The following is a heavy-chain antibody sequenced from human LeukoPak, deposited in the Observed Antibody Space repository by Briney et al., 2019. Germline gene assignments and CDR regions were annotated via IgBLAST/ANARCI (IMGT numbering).Heavy chain of an antibody. D-gene: IGHD2-8*02. Sequence: SETLSLTCTVSGGSISSYYWSWIRQPPGRGLEWIGYIYYSGSTKYNPSLNSRVTISVDTSKNQFSLKLNSLTAADTAVYYCARDTAGSPHWFDPWGQGALVTVSS. CDR2: IYYSGST. J-gene: IGHJ5*02. V-gene: IGHV4-59*01. CDR3: ARDTAGSPHWFDP. CDR1: GGSISSYY.